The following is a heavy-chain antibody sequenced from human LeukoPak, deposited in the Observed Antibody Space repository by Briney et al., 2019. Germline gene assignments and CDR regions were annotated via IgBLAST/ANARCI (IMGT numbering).Heavy chain of an antibody. CDR3: ARVVVAATRYYYYYYYMAV. J-gene: IGHJ6*03. CDR2: LYYSGST. D-gene: IGHD2-15*01. CDR1: GGSISSSSYY. V-gene: IGHV4-39*07. Sequence: SETLSLTCTVSGGSISSSSYYWGWVRQPPGKGLEWIGSLYYSGSTYYNPSLKSRVTISVDTSKNQFSLKLSSVTAADTAVYYCARVVVAATRYYYYYYYMAVWGKGTTVTVSS.